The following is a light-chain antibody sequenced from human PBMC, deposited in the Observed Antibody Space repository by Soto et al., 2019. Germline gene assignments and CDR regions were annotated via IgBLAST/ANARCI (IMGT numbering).Light chain of an antibody. Sequence: EIFLIQSPATLSLSLWEIATLSCRASQSVGSYLAWYQHKPGQAPRLLISDASNRATGIPARFSGSGSETDFTLTISSLEPEDSAVYYCQQRSNWPSLTFGGGTKVDIK. V-gene: IGKV3-11*01. CDR2: DAS. CDR1: QSVGSY. CDR3: QQRSNWPSLT. J-gene: IGKJ4*01.